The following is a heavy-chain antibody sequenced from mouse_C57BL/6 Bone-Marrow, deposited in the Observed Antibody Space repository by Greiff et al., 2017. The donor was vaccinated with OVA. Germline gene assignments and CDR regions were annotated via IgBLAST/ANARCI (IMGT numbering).Heavy chain of an antibody. J-gene: IGHJ4*01. D-gene: IGHD2-5*01. V-gene: IGHV1-69*01. CDR1: GYTFTSYW. CDR3: ARRTAYYSNIFLYYAMDY. Sequence: QVQLQQPGAELVMPGASVKLSCKASGYTFTSYWMHWVKQRPGQGLEWIGEIEPSDSYTNYNQKFKGKSTLTVDKSSSPAYMQLSSLTYEDSAVDYCARRTAYYSNIFLYYAMDYWGQGTSVTVSS. CDR2: IEPSDSYT.